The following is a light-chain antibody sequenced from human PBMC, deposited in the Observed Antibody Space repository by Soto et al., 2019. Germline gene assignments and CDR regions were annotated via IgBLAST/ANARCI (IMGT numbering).Light chain of an antibody. V-gene: IGKV3-15*01. J-gene: IGKJ1*01. CDR3: QQYNNCPWA. Sequence: EIVMTQSPATLSVSPGERATLSCRASQSVSSNLAWYQQKPGQAPRLLLYGASTRATGITARFSGSGSGTEFTLTIGSLQSEDFAVYYCQQYNNCPWACGQGTKVEIK. CDR1: QSVSSN. CDR2: GAS.